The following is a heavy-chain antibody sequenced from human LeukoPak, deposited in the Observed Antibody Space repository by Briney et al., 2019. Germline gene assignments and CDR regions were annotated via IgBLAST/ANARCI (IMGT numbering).Heavy chain of an antibody. V-gene: IGHV4-39*07. Sequence: SETLSLTCTVSGGSISSSSHYWGWIRQPPGKGLEWIGSIYYSGSTYYNPSLKSRVTISVDTSKNQFSLKLSSVTAADTAVYYCARGPHGPMVRGGRGALPIPPNYWGQGTLVTVSS. J-gene: IGHJ4*02. CDR2: IYYSGST. CDR1: GGSISSSSHY. D-gene: IGHD3-10*01. CDR3: ARGPHGPMVRGGRGALPIPPNY.